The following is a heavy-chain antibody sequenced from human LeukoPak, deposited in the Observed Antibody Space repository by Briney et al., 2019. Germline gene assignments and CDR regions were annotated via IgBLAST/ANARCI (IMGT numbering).Heavy chain of an antibody. J-gene: IGHJ6*04. D-gene: IGHD2-15*01. Sequence: GASVKVSCKASGGTFSSYAISWVRQAPGQGLEWMGGIIPIFGTANYAQKFQGRVTITADESTSTAYMELSSLRSKDTAVYYCARNEVYCSGGSCYPEAHYYYGMDVWGKGTTVTVSS. CDR3: ARNEVYCSGGSCYPEAHYYYGMDV. CDR1: GGTFSSYA. V-gene: IGHV1-69*13. CDR2: IIPIFGTA.